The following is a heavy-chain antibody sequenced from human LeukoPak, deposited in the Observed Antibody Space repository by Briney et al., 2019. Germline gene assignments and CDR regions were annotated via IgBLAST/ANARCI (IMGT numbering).Heavy chain of an antibody. D-gene: IGHD2-2*01. CDR3: ARGYCSSTSWYGGGFDY. CDR1: GFTFSSYE. J-gene: IGHJ4*02. V-gene: IGHV3-48*03. Sequence: GGSLRLSCAASGFTFSSYEMNWVRQAPGKGLEGVSYISSSGSTIYYADSVKGRFTISRDNAKNPLYLQMDSLRAEDTAVYYCARGYCSSTSWYGGGFDYWGQGTLVTVSS. CDR2: ISSSGSTI.